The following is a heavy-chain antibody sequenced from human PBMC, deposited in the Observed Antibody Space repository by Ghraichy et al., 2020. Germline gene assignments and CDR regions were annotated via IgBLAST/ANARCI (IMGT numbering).Heavy chain of an antibody. CDR1: GGTFSSYA. J-gene: IGHJ6*02. CDR3: ARGHRLVVVAASNYGMDV. Sequence: SVKVSCKASGGTFSSYAISWVRQAPGQGLEWMGRIIPILGIANYAQKFQGRVTITADKSTSTAYMELSSLRSEDTAVYYCARGHRLVVVAASNYGMDVWGQGTTVTVSS. CDR2: IIPILGIA. V-gene: IGHV1-69*04. D-gene: IGHD2-15*01.